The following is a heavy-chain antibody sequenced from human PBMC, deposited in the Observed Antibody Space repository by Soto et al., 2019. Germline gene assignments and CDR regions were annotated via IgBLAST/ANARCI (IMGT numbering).Heavy chain of an antibody. D-gene: IGHD1-26*01. CDR3: ARVASGSYDWFDP. CDR1: KFTFSRYW. Sequence: PGGSLRLSCAASKFTFSRYWMHWVRQTPGKGLMWVSRINTDGSRTTYAESVKGRFTISRDNAKNTVFLDMNSLRAEDTAVYYCARVASGSYDWFDPWGQGTLVTVSS. V-gene: IGHV3-74*03. CDR2: INTDGSRT. J-gene: IGHJ5*02.